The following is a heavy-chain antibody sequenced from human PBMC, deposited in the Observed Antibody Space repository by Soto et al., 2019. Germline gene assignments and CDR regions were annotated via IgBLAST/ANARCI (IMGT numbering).Heavy chain of an antibody. D-gene: IGHD3-10*01. CDR2: IYSGGST. V-gene: IGHV3-53*01. Sequence: GGSLRLSCAASGFTVSSSYMNWVRQAPGKGLEWLSVIYSGGSTYYADSVKGRFTISRDNSKNTLYLQMNSLRAEDTAVYYCARDYNYYGMDVWGQGTTVTVSS. CDR1: GFTVSSSY. CDR3: ARDYNYYGMDV. J-gene: IGHJ6*02.